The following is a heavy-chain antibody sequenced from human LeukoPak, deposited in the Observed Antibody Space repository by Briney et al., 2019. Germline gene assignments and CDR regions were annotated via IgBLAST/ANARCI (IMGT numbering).Heavy chain of an antibody. CDR2: ISYSGST. V-gene: IGHV4-59*08. Sequence: SETLSLTCTVSGGSISSYFWSWIRQPPGKGLEWIGYISYSGSTYYNPSLKSRVTISVDTSKNQFSLKLSSVTAADTAVYYCARSKASYGMDVWGQGTTVTVSS. J-gene: IGHJ6*02. CDR1: GGSISSYF. CDR3: ARSKASYGMDV.